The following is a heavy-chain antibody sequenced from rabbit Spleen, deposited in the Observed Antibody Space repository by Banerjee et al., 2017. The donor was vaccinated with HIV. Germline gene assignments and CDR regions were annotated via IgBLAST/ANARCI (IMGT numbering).Heavy chain of an antibody. V-gene: IGHV1S45*01. CDR1: GIDFSSGYD. J-gene: IGHJ6*01. CDR2: IAGDNSGFT. Sequence: QQQLEESGGGLVKPGGTLTLTCKASGIDFSSGYDMCWVRQAPGKGLEWISCIAGDNSGFTYSATWATGRFTCSKTSSTTVTLQMTSLTVADTATYFCARDTGTSFSSYGMDLWGPGTLVTVS. CDR3: ARDTGTSFSSYGMDL. D-gene: IGHD7-1*01.